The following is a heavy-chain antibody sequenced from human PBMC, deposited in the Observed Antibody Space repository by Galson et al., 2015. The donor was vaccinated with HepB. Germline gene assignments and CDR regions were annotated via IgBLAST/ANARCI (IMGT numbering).Heavy chain of an antibody. D-gene: IGHD2-15*01. Sequence: SVKVSCKASGYTFSSYSITWVRQAPGQGLEWMGWNNPYSHYPNYAQKVQGRVTMTVDTSTSTAYMELRSLRSDDTAVYYCARGALVVVVGANQNNWFDPWGQGTLVTVSS. CDR3: ARGALVVVVGANQNNWFDP. CDR1: GYTFSSYS. J-gene: IGHJ5*02. CDR2: NNPYSHYP. V-gene: IGHV1-18*04.